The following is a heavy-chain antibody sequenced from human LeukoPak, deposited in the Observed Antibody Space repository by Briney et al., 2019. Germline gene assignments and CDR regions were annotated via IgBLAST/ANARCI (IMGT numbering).Heavy chain of an antibody. CDR1: GFTFSSYA. Sequence: GGSLRLSCAASGFTFSSYAMSWVRQAPGKGLEWVSAISGSGGSTYYADSVKGRFTISRDNSKNTLYLQMNSLRAEDTAVYYCAKTGSQNFTMIVVAPYWFNYWGQGTLVTVSS. V-gene: IGHV3-23*01. CDR3: AKTGSQNFTMIVVAPYWFNY. CDR2: ISGSGGST. J-gene: IGHJ4*02. D-gene: IGHD3-22*01.